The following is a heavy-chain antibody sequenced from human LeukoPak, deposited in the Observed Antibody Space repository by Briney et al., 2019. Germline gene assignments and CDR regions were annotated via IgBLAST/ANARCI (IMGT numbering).Heavy chain of an antibody. CDR1: GFTFSSYR. D-gene: IGHD6-19*01. J-gene: IGHJ4*02. Sequence: PGGSLRLSCAASGFTFSSYRMNWVRRAPGKGLEWVSSISSSSSYIYYADSVKGRFTISRDNAKNSLYLQMNSLRAEDTAVYYCAREGSGVAGHFDYWGQGTLVTVPS. V-gene: IGHV3-21*01. CDR2: ISSSSSYI. CDR3: AREGSGVAGHFDY.